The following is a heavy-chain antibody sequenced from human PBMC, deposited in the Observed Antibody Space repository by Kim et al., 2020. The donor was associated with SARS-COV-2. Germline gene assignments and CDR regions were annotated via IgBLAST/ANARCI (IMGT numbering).Heavy chain of an antibody. CDR2: IYYSGST. CDR1: GGSISSGGYY. J-gene: IGHJ4*02. D-gene: IGHD6-19*01. CDR3: ARESGGWLVRIHYFDY. Sequence: SETLSLTCTVSGGSISSGGYYWSWIRQHPGKGLEWIGYIYYSGSTYYNPSLKSRVTTSVDTSKNQFSLKLSSVTAADTAVYYCARESGGWLVRIHYFDYWGQGTLVTVSS. V-gene: IGHV4-31*03.